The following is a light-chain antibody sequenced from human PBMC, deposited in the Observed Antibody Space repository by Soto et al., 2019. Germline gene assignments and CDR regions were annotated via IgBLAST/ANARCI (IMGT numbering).Light chain of an antibody. CDR3: QYYGSSPWP. CDR1: QSVRSNY. CDR2: SAF. V-gene: IGKV3-20*01. J-gene: IGKJ1*01. Sequence: EIVLTQSPGTLSLSPGERGTLSCRASQSVRSNYLAWYQQKPGQAPRLLIYSAFSRATGIPDRFSGSGSGTGFTLTISRREPEDFVVYYFQYYGSSPWPFGQGSKLESK.